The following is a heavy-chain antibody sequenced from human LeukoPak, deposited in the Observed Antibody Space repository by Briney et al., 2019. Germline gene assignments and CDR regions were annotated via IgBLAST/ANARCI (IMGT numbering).Heavy chain of an antibody. CDR2: ISGSGGST. D-gene: IGHD3-10*01. Sequence: PGGSLRLSCAASGFTFSSYGMSWVRQAPGKGLEWVSAISGSGGSTYYADSVKGRFTISRDNSKNTLFLQMNSLRAEDTAVYYCARPLSYYGSGYYAFDIWGQGTMVTVSS. CDR1: GFTFSSYG. V-gene: IGHV3-23*01. CDR3: ARPLSYYGSGYYAFDI. J-gene: IGHJ3*02.